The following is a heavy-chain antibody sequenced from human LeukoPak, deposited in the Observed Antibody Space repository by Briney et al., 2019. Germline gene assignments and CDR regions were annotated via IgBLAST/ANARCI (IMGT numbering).Heavy chain of an antibody. D-gene: IGHD4-11*01. CDR3: TRDASSNYPYYYYYMDV. CDR2: ISRSGPTI. CDR1: GFTFSSYA. Sequence: RGSLRLSCAASGFTFSSYAMSWVRQAPGKGLEWVSYISRSGPTIYYADSVKGRFTISRDNAKNSLYLQMNSLRAEDTAVYYCTRDASSNYPYYYYYMDVWGKGTTVTVSS. J-gene: IGHJ6*03. V-gene: IGHV3-48*03.